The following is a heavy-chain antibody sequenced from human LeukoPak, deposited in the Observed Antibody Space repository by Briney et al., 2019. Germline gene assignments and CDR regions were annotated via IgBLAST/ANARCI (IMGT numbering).Heavy chain of an antibody. CDR2: IYYSGST. V-gene: IGHV4-31*03. J-gene: IGHJ4*02. D-gene: IGHD2-2*02. CDR3: ARVRVVPAAIATYYFDY. CDR1: GGSISSGGYY. Sequence: PSETLSLTCTVSGGSISSGGYYWSWIRQHPGKGLEWIGYIYYSGSTYYNPSLKSRVTISVDTSKNQFSLKLSSVTAADTAVYYCARVRVVPAAIATYYFDYWGQETLVTVSS.